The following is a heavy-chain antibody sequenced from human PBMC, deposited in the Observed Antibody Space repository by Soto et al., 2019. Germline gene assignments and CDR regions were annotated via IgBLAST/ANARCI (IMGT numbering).Heavy chain of an antibody. Sequence: QVQLQESGPGLVKPSQTLSLTCTVSGGSISSGGYFWSWVRQHPGKVLEWIGNIYYSGRTYYNPSLKSRLPISVYTSKNQFSLNLSSVTAADTAVYYCARFAKEENPKVGSWYYFDYWGQGTRVTVSS. CDR2: IYYSGRT. D-gene: IGHD6-13*01. V-gene: IGHV4-31*03. J-gene: IGHJ4*02. CDR1: GGSISSGGYF. CDR3: ARFAKEENPKVGSWYYFDY.